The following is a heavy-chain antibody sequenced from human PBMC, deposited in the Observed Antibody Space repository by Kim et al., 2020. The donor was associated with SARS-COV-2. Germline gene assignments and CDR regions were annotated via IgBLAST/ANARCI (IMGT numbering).Heavy chain of an antibody. CDR1: GYTFTGYY. Sequence: ASVKVSCKASGYTFTGYYMHWVRQAPGQGLEWMGWINPNSGGTNYAQKFQGWVTMTRDTSISTAYMELSRLRSDDTAVYYCARDGGYYDSSLGFDYWGQGTLVTVSS. V-gene: IGHV1-2*04. D-gene: IGHD3-22*01. CDR2: INPNSGGT. CDR3: ARDGGYYDSSLGFDY. J-gene: IGHJ4*02.